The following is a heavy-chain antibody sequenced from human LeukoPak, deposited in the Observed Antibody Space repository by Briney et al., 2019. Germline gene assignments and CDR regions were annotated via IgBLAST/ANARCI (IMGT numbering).Heavy chain of an antibody. V-gene: IGHV1-18*01. J-gene: IGHJ2*01. CDR1: GYTFISCG. CDR3: ARGLGVVTAQSEQPKPRYFDL. D-gene: IGHD2-21*02. Sequence: ASVKVTFKGSGYTFISCGYNWVRQPPAQGREWMGCISGYNGNTNYAQNIQGRDTMTTDTSTSTAYMELRSLRSDDTAVYYCARGLGVVTAQSEQPKPRYFDLWGRGTQVTVSS. CDR2: ISGYNGNT.